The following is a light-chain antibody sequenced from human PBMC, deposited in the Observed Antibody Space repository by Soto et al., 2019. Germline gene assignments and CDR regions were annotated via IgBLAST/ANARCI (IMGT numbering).Light chain of an antibody. J-gene: IGKJ4*01. CDR1: QGIRND. Sequence: DIQMTQSPSSLSASVGDRVTITCRASQGIRNDLGWFQQNPGKAPNRLIYAASSFQSGVPSRFSGSGSGTEFTPTVSSLQPEAFAPYYCLQQNSYPPLTFGGRTRVEIK. CDR3: LQQNSYPPLT. CDR2: AAS. V-gene: IGKV1-17*01.